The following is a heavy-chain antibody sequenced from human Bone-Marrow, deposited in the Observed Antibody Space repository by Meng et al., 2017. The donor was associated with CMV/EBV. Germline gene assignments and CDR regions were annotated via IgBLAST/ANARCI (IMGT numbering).Heavy chain of an antibody. Sequence: SETLSLTCSASGGSVSGGSYYWSWIRQPPGKELEWIGYVFHTGSATYNPSLKSPVPISVDTSKNDVCLRLTSVTTSDTAVYYFARVWAAYYYLDHWGQGTMVTGSS. J-gene: IGHJ4*02. CDR1: GGSVSGGSYY. V-gene: IGHV4-61*03. CDR3: ARVWAAYYYLDH. D-gene: IGHD6-25*01. CDR2: VFHTGSA.